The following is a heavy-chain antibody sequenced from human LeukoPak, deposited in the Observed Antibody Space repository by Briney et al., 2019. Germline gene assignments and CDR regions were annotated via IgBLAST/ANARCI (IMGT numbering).Heavy chain of an antibody. CDR1: GSTFSSLV. CDR2: INVVGSDT. CDR3: AQDLPVGAPFDY. V-gene: IGHV3-23*01. J-gene: IGHJ4*02. D-gene: IGHD1-26*01. Sequence: GGSLRLSCAASGSTFSSLVMRWVRQTPGKGLEWVSSINVVGSDTHSADSVKGPFTISRDKSKDTLYLQMNSLRAEDTAVYYCAQDLPVGAPFDYWGQGTLVTVSS.